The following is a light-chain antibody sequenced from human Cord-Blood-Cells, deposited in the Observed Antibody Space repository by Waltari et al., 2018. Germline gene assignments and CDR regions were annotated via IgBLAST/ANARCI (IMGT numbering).Light chain of an antibody. Sequence: GDKLGDKYACWYQQKPGQSPVLVIYQDSKRPSGIPERFSGSNSGNTATLTISGTQAVDEADYYCQAWDSSTAVVFGGGTKLTVL. CDR1: KLGDKY. J-gene: IGLJ2*01. V-gene: IGLV3-1*01. CDR2: QDS. CDR3: QAWDSSTAVV.